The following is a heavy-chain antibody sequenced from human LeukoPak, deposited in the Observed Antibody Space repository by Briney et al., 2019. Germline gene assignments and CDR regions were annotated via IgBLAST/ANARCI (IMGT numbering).Heavy chain of an antibody. CDR3: ARVRMYSGTHFDY. J-gene: IGHJ4*02. D-gene: IGHD1-26*01. Sequence: GGSLRLSCAASGFTFSDYYMSRIRQAPGKGLEWVSYISSSGSTIYYADSVKGRFTISRDNAKNSLYLQMNSLRAEDTAVYYCARVRMYSGTHFDYWGQGTLVTVSS. CDR1: GFTFSDYY. CDR2: ISSSGSTI. V-gene: IGHV3-11*01.